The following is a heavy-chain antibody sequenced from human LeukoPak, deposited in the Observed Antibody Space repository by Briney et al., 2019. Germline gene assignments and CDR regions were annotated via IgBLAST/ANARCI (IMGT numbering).Heavy chain of an antibody. J-gene: IGHJ3*02. CDR3: AKEYDILTGYYAFDI. D-gene: IGHD3-9*01. V-gene: IGHV3-30*02. CDR1: GFTFSTYG. Sequence: GGSLRLSCVASGFTFSTYGMHWVRQAPGKGLEWVAFIHYDGSYKYYPDSVKGRFTISRDNSKNTLYLQMNSLRTGDTAVYYCAKEYDILTGYYAFDIWGQGTMVTVSS. CDR2: IHYDGSYK.